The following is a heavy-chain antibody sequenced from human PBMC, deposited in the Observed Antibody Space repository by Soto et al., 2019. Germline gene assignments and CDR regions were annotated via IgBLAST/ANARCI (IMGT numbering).Heavy chain of an antibody. D-gene: IGHD3-22*01. CDR1: GYTFTSYA. Sequence: ASVKVSCKASGYTFTSYAMHWVRQAPGQRLEWMGWINAGNGNTKYSQKFQGRVTITRGTSASTAYMELSSLRSEDTAVYYCARAEDYDSSGYYYLYFQHWGQGTLVTVSS. CDR3: ARAEDYDSSGYYYLYFQH. V-gene: IGHV1-3*01. CDR2: INAGNGNT. J-gene: IGHJ1*01.